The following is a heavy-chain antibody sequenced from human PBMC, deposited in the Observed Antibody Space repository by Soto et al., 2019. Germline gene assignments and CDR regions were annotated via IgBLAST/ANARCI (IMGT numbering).Heavy chain of an antibody. Sequence: SETLSLTCTVSGGSISSGGYYWSWIRQHPGKGLEWIGYIYYSGSTYYNPSLKSRVTISVDTSKNQFSLKLSSVTAADTAVYYCARDGLDYDFGGGRIGLAPYGMDVWGKGTTVTVP. CDR3: ARDGLDYDFGGGRIGLAPYGMDV. CDR2: IYYSGST. J-gene: IGHJ6*04. CDR1: GGSISSGGYY. V-gene: IGHV4-31*03. D-gene: IGHD3-3*01.